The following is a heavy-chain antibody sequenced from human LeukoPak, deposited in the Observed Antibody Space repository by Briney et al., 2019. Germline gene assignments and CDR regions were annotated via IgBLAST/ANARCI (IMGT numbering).Heavy chain of an antibody. CDR1: GGTFSSYA. CDR2: IIPILGTA. D-gene: IGHD2-2*01. J-gene: IGHJ6*04. CDR3: ARNAVPDRPFSGMDV. Sequence: GASVKVSCKASGGTFSSYAISWVRQAPGQGLEWMGGIIPILGTANYAQKFQGRVTITADESTSTAYMELSSLRSEDTAVYYCARNAVPDRPFSGMDVWGKGTTVTVSS. V-gene: IGHV1-69*13.